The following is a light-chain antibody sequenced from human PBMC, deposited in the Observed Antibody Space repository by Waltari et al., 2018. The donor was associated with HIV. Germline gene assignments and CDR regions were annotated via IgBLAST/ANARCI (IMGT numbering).Light chain of an antibody. CDR3: DSYTTSSALHVV. CDR1: SRDVGGYNY. Sequence: QSALTQPASVSGSPGQSITISCTGTSRDVGGYNYVSWYQHHPGKAPKLMIYDVRNRASGVSKRFSGSKSGNTASLTSSGLQAEDEADYYGDSYTTSSALHVVFGGGTKLTVL. CDR2: DVR. V-gene: IGLV2-14*03. J-gene: IGLJ2*01.